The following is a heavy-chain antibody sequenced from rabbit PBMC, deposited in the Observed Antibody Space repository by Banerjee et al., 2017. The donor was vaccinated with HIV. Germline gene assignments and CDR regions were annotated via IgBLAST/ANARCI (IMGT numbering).Heavy chain of an antibody. Sequence: QQQLEESGGDLVKPEGSLTLTCTASGFSFSSSYWICWVRQAPGKGLELIGCIYTGSGRTYYASWVNGRFTISRSTSLNTVDLKMTSLTAADTATYFCARDYADSYYYFDLWGQGTLVTVS. V-gene: IGHV1S43*01. CDR3: ARDYADSYYYFDL. CDR1: GFSFSSSYW. D-gene: IGHD4-2*01. CDR2: IYTGSGRT. J-gene: IGHJ4*01.